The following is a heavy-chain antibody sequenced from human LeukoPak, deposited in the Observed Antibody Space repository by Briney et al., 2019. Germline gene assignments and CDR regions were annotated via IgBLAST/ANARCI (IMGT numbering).Heavy chain of an antibody. J-gene: IGHJ3*02. CDR2: NNPKSGDT. D-gene: IGHD1-1*01. Sequence: ASVTLSCKASGYTFTASYLHCVRQAPGQRLEWIGWNNPKSGDTHYAQKFQGRVTMTRDTSISTAYMELSRLRSDETAVYYCARDPPNWNGAFHIWGQGTMVTVSS. CDR1: GYTFTASY. CDR3: ARDPPNWNGAFHI. V-gene: IGHV1-2*02.